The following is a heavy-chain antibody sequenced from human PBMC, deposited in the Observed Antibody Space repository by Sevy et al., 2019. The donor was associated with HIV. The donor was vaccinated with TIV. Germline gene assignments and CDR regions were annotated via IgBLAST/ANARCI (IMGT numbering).Heavy chain of an antibody. V-gene: IGHV3-23*01. D-gene: IGHD3-3*01. CDR2: ISGSGGST. J-gene: IGHJ6*02. CDR1: GFTFSTYA. Sequence: GGSLRLSCAASGFTFSTYAMTWVRQAPGKGLQWVSVISGSGGSTYYADSVKGRFTISRDNSKNTMYLQMNSLRAEDTAVYYCARRPDFGVVIRPGVMDVWGQGTTVTVS. CDR3: ARRPDFGVVIRPGVMDV.